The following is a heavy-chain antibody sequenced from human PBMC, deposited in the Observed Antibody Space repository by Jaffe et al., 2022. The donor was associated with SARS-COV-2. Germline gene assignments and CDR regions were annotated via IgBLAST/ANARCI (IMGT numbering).Heavy chain of an antibody. D-gene: IGHD6-13*01. Sequence: QVQLVESGGGVVQPGRSLRLSCAASGFTFSSYAMHWVRQAPGKGLEWVAVISYDGSNKYYADSVKGRFTISRDNSKNTLYLQMNSLRAEDTAVYYCARADIAAAGYYYYYGMDVWGQGTTVTVSS. CDR3: ARADIAAAGYYYYYGMDV. V-gene: IGHV3-30-3*01. J-gene: IGHJ6*02. CDR2: ISYDGSNK. CDR1: GFTFSSYA.